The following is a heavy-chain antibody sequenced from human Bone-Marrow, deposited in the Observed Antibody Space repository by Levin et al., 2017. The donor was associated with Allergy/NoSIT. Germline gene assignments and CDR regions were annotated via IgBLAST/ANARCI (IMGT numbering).Heavy chain of an antibody. J-gene: IGHJ4*02. CDR2: IWYDGSNK. CDR1: GFTFSSYG. V-gene: IGHV3-33*01. D-gene: IGHD4-17*01. CDR3: ARDDWPLYGDRPLDY. Sequence: GGSLRLSCAASGFTFSSYGMHWVRQAPGKGLEWVAVIWYDGSNKYYADSVKGRFTISRDNSKNTLYLQMNSLRAEDTAVYYCARDDWPLYGDRPLDYWGQGTLVTVSS.